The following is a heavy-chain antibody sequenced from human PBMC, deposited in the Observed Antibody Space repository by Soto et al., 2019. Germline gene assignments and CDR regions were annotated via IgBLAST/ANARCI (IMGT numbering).Heavy chain of an antibody. CDR2: IDSDGSST. Sequence: VSLRLSCAAAGFTFSSHWMHWVRQVPGKGLVWVSHIDSDGSSTTYADSVKGRFTISRDNSKNTLYLQMNSLRSKDTAVYYCANGYSSGWYFDYWGQGTLVTVSS. CDR1: GFTFSSHW. J-gene: IGHJ4*02. D-gene: IGHD6-19*01. V-gene: IGHV3-74*01. CDR3: ANGYSSGWYFDY.